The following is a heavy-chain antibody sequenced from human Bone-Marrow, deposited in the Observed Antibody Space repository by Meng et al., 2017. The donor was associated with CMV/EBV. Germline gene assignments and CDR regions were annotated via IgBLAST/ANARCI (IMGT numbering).Heavy chain of an antibody. J-gene: IGHJ4*02. CDR2: ISYDGSNK. D-gene: IGHD2-2*01. V-gene: IGHV3-30-3*01. CDR3: ARARGCSSTSCSYYFDY. Sequence: GGSLRLSCAASGFTFSSYAMHWVRQAPGKGLEWVAVISYDGSNKYYADSVKGRFTISRDNSKNTLYLQMNSLRAENTAVYYCARARGCSSTSCSYYFDYWGQGTLVTVSS. CDR1: GFTFSSYA.